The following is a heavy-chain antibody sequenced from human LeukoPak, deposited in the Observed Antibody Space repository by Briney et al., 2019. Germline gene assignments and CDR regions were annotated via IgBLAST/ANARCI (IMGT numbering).Heavy chain of an antibody. Sequence: GGSLRPSCAASGFTFSSYAMSWVRQAPGKGLEWVSAISGSGGSTYYADSVKGRFTISRDNSKNTLYLQMNSLRAEDTAVYYCAKDIAAAGTGLGDYWGQGTLVTVSS. CDR3: AKDIAAAGTGLGDY. CDR1: GFTFSSYA. D-gene: IGHD6-13*01. CDR2: ISGSGGST. V-gene: IGHV3-23*01. J-gene: IGHJ4*02.